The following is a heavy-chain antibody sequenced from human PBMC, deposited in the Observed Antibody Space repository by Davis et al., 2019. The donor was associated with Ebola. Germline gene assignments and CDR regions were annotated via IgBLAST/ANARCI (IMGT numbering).Heavy chain of an antibody. CDR1: GDSVSGNNGA. Sequence: HSQTLSLTCAISGDSVSGNNGAWNWIRQSPSRGLEWLGRTYYYRSKWYIDYAESVRSRISINPDTSKNQFSLQLNSVTPEDTAVYYCTRGWLRGWFDPWGQGTLVIVSS. D-gene: IGHD5-12*01. J-gene: IGHJ5*02. CDR2: TYYYRSKWYI. CDR3: TRGWLRGWFDP. V-gene: IGHV6-1*01.